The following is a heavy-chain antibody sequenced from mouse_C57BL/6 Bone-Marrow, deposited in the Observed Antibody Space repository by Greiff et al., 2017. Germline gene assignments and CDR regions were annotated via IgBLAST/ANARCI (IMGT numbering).Heavy chain of an antibody. CDR2: IDPSDSYT. Sequence: VQLQQSGAELVRPGTSVKLSCKASGYTFTSYWMHWVKQRPGQGLEWIGVIDPSDSYTNYNQKFKGKATLTVYTTSSTAYMQLSSLTSEDSAVYYCARDPYLDYWGQGTTLTVSS. V-gene: IGHV1-59*01. CDR3: ARDPYLDY. J-gene: IGHJ2*01. CDR1: GYTFTSYW.